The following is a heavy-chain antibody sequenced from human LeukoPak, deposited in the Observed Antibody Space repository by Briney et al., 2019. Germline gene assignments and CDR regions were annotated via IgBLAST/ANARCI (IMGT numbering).Heavy chain of an antibody. Sequence: ASVKVSCKASGYTFTSYYMHWVRQAPGQGLEWMGIINPSGGSTSYAQKLQGRVTMTTDTSTSTAYMELRSLRSDDTAVYYCARRYCSSTSCYFDAFDIWGQGTMVTVSS. CDR2: INPSGGST. CDR1: GYTFTSYY. V-gene: IGHV1-46*01. D-gene: IGHD2-2*01. J-gene: IGHJ3*02. CDR3: ARRYCSSTSCYFDAFDI.